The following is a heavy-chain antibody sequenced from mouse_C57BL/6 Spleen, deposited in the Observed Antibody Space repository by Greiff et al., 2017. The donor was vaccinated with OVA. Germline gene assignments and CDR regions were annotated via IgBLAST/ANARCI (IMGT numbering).Heavy chain of an antibody. CDR1: GYAFSSSW. CDR2: IYPGDGDT. CDR3: ARSGHCGNSFPY. J-gene: IGHJ3*01. D-gene: IGHD2-1*01. V-gene: IGHV1-82*01. Sequence: QVQLKQSGPELVKPGASVKISCKASGYAFSSSWMNWVKQRPGKGLEWIGRIYPGDGDTNYNGKFKGKATLTADKSSSTAYMQLSSLTSEDAAVEFCARSGHCGNSFPYWGQGTLVTVSA.